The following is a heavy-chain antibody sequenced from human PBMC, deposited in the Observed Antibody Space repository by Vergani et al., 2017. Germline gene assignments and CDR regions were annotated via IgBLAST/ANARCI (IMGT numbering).Heavy chain of an antibody. CDR1: GYTFTSYA. V-gene: IGHV7-4-1*02. CDR2: INTNTGNP. Sequence: QVQLVQSGAEVKKPGSSVKVSCKASGYTFTSYAMNWVRQAPGQGLEWMGWINTNTGNPTYAQGFTGRFVFSLDTSVSTAYLQISSLKAEDTAVYYCARVHSVYYYYYGMDVWGQGTTVTVSS. D-gene: IGHD2-21*01. CDR3: ARVHSVYYYYYGMDV. J-gene: IGHJ6*02.